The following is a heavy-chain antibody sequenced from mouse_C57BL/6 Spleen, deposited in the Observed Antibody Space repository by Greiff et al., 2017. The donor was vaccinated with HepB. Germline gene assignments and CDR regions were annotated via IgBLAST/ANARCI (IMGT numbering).Heavy chain of an antibody. D-gene: IGHD1-1*01. CDR2: IHPNSGST. CDR3: ARPDYGSSLYYFDY. Sequence: QVHVKQSGAELVKPGASVKLSCKASGYTFTSYWMHWVKQRPGQGLEWIGMIHPNSGSTNYNEKFKSKATLTVDKSSSTAYMQLSSLTSEDSAVYYCARPDYGSSLYYFDYWGQGTTLTVSS. J-gene: IGHJ2*01. V-gene: IGHV1-64*01. CDR1: GYTFTSYW.